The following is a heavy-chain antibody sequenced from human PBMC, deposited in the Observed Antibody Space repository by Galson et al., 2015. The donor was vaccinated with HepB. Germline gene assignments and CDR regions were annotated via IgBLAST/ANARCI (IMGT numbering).Heavy chain of an antibody. CDR1: GFTVSSNY. J-gene: IGHJ4*02. V-gene: IGHV3-66*02. D-gene: IGHD6-19*01. Sequence: SLRLSCAASGFTVSSNYMSWVRQAPGKGLEWVSVIYSGGSTYYADSVKGRFTISGDNSKNTLYLQVNIVRAEDTAVYYCARKSGWYGRPIDYWGQGTLVTVSS. CDR3: ARKSGWYGRPIDY. CDR2: IYSGGST.